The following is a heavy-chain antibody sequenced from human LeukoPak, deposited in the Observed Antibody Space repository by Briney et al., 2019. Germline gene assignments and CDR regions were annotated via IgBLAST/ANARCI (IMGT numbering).Heavy chain of an antibody. CDR3: ARRHSSGWNCFDP. D-gene: IGHD6-19*01. CDR1: GFTFSDYY. CDR2: ISSTSTYT. Sequence: GGSLRLSCAASGFTFSDYYMSWIRQAPGKGLEWVSHISSTSTYTNYADSVKGRFTISRDNAKNSLYLQMISLRAEDTAVYYCARRHSSGWNCFDPWGQGTLVTVSS. V-gene: IGHV3-11*03. J-gene: IGHJ5*02.